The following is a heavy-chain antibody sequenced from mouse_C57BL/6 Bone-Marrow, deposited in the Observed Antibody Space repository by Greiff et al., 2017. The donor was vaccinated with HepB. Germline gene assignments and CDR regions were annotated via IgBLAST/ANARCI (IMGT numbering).Heavy chain of an antibody. D-gene: IGHD3-2*02. J-gene: IGHJ4*01. Sequence: QVHVKQSGPGLVQPSQSLSITCTVSGFSLTSYGVHWVRQSPGKGLEWLGVIWSGGSTDYNAAFISRLSISKDNSKSQVFFKMNSLQADDTAIYYCASGQLRLEGAMDYWGQGTSVTVSS. CDR1: GFSLTSYG. V-gene: IGHV2-2*01. CDR2: IWSGGST. CDR3: ASGQLRLEGAMDY.